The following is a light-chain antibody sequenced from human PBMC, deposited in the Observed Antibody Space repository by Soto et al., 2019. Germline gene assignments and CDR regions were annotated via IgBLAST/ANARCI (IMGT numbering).Light chain of an antibody. V-gene: IGKV3-15*01. Sequence: EIVMTQSPATLSVSPGERATLSCRANQSVSSNLAWCQQKPGQAPRLLIYGASTRATGIPARFSGSGSGTEFTLPISSLQSEDFAVYYCQQYNNWPPWTFGQGTKVEIK. J-gene: IGKJ1*01. CDR3: QQYNNWPPWT. CDR1: QSVSSN. CDR2: GAS.